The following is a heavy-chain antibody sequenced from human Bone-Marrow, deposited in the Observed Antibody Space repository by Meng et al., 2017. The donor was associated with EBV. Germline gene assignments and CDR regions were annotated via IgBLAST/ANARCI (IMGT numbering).Heavy chain of an antibody. CDR3: SRDLAGSDDD. CDR2: TNENGRVT. CDR1: GFTFSRYW. V-gene: IGHV3-74*01. Sequence: QLVGPGGALVEPGGSLRISCAASGFTFSRYWMHWVRQAPGKGLVWVSRTNENGRVTDYADAVKGRFTISRDNTKNILYLQMNSLRVDDTAVYFCSRDLAGSDDDWGQGTLVTVSS. D-gene: IGHD6-25*01. J-gene: IGHJ4*02.